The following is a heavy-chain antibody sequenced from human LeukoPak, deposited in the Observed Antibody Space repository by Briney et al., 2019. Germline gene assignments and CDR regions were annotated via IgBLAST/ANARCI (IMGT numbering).Heavy chain of an antibody. D-gene: IGHD3-22*01. V-gene: IGHV3-15*01. CDR3: TTDLGYYDTSGYPI. CDR1: GFTFSNAR. Sequence: GGSLRLSCAASGFTFSNARMSWVRQAPGKGLEWIGRIKSKTDGGTTDYAAFVKGRFSISRDDSKNTLYLEMNSPKNEDTAVYYCTTDLGYYDTSGYPIWGQGTLVAVSS. CDR2: IKSKTDGGTT. J-gene: IGHJ3*02.